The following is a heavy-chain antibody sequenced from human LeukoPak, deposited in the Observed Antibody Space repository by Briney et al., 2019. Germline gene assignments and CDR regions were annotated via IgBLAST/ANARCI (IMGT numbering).Heavy chain of an antibody. CDR3: ARDRADYGDYVFYY. V-gene: IGHV3-66*01. Sequence: PGGSLRLSCAASGFTVSSNYMSWVRQAPGKGLEWVSVIYSGGSTYYADSVKGRFTISRDNSKNTLYLQMNSLRAEDTVVYYCARDRADYGDYVFYYWGQGTLVTVSS. CDR2: IYSGGST. CDR1: GFTVSSNY. J-gene: IGHJ4*02. D-gene: IGHD4-17*01.